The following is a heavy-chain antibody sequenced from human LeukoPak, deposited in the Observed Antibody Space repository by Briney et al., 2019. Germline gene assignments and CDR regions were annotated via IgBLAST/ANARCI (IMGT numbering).Heavy chain of an antibody. J-gene: IGHJ4*02. CDR3: ARAGGPYYYDSSGYYPLYYSDY. CDR2: INPNSGGT. V-gene: IGHV1-2*02. Sequence: EASVKVSCKASGYTFTGYYMHWVRQAPGQGLEWMGWINPNSGGTNYAQKFQGRVTMTRDTSISTAYMELSRLRSDDTAVYYCARAGGPYYYDSSGYYPLYYSDYWGQGTLVTVSS. CDR1: GYTFTGYY. D-gene: IGHD3-22*01.